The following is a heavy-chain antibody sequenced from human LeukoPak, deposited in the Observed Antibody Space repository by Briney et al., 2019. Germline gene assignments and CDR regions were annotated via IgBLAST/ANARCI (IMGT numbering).Heavy chain of an antibody. D-gene: IGHD3-10*01. CDR2: ISSSGSTI. V-gene: IGHV3-11*01. CDR1: GFTFSDYY. Sequence: GGSLRLSCAASGFTFSDYYMSWIRQAPGKGLEWVSYISSSGSTIYYADSVKGRFTISRDNAKNSLYLQMNNLRAEDTAVYYCATSLWSDDAFDIWGQGTMVTVSS. CDR3: ATSLWSDDAFDI. J-gene: IGHJ3*02.